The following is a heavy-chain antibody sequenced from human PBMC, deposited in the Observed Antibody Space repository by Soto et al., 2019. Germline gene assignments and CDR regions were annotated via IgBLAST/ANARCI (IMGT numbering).Heavy chain of an antibody. CDR2: IYSDGST. Sequence: EVQLVESGGGLVQPGGSLRLSCEASGFTVSSNYMSWVRQAPGKGLEWVSIIYSDGSTYYADSVKGRFTISRDNSKNTLVLQRSSLRAEDTAVYYCAGCPRAGAGAYWGQGTLVTVSS. CDR3: AGCPRAGAGAY. CDR1: GFTVSSNY. D-gene: IGHD6-13*01. J-gene: IGHJ4*02. V-gene: IGHV3-66*01.